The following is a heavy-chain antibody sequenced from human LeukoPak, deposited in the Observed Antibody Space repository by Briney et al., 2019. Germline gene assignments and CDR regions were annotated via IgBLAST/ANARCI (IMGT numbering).Heavy chain of an antibody. V-gene: IGHV3-11*01. J-gene: IGHJ4*02. CDR1: GFSFSDFY. CDR3: AREARGSGRDFDY. D-gene: IGHD1-26*01. CDR2: IGTRSNPI. Sequence: AGGSLRLSCAASGFSFSDFYMSWIRQAPGMGLEWISYIGTRSNPIYYADSVKGRFTISRDDAKNSLYLQMNSLRDEDTAVYFCAREARGSGRDFDYWGQGILVTVSS.